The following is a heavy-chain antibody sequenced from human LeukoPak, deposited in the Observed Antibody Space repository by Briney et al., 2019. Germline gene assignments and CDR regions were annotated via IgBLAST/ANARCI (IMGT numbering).Heavy chain of an antibody. D-gene: IGHD3-22*01. Sequence: SETLSLICTVSGGSISSYYWSWIRQPPGKGLEWIGYIYYSGSTNYNPSLKSRVTISVDTSKNQFSLKLSSVTAADTAVYYCARGFTYYYDSSGYYSAAAFDIWGQGTMVTVSS. V-gene: IGHV4-59*01. J-gene: IGHJ3*02. CDR2: IYYSGST. CDR3: ARGFTYYYDSSGYYSAAAFDI. CDR1: GGSISSYY.